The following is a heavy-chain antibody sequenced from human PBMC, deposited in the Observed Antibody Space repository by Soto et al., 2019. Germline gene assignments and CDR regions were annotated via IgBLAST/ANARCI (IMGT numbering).Heavy chain of an antibody. CDR2: IYYSGST. Sequence: SETLSLTCTVSGGSISSYYWSWIRQPPGKGLEWIGYIYYSGSTNYNPSLKSRVTISVDTSKNQFSLKLSSVTAADTAVYYCASLDCSSTSCSQFNYYYYMDVWGKGTTVTVSS. D-gene: IGHD2-2*01. CDR1: GGSISSYY. CDR3: ASLDCSSTSCSQFNYYYYMDV. J-gene: IGHJ6*03. V-gene: IGHV4-59*08.